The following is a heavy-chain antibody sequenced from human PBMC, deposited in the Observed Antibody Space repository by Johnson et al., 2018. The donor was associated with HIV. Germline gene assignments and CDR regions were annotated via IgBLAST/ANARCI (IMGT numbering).Heavy chain of an antibody. CDR2: ISYDGSNK. J-gene: IGHJ3*02. CDR1: GFTFSSYG. CDR3: AKVMTASSVNSFGGVIDASDI. Sequence: QVQLVESGGGLIQPGGSLRLSCAASGFTFSSYGMHWVRQAPGKGLQWVAVISYDGSNKYYADSVKGRFTIPRDNSKNTLHLQMNSLRAADTAVYYCAKVMTASSVNSFGGVIDASDIWGQGTMVTVP. V-gene: IGHV3-30*18. D-gene: IGHD3-16*01.